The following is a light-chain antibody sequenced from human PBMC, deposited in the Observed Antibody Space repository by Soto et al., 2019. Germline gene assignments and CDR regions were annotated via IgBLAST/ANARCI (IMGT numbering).Light chain of an antibody. CDR3: QEYNGYST. V-gene: IGKV1-5*01. CDR1: QSISSW. J-gene: IGKJ1*01. Sequence: DFQMTQSPSTLSASVGDRVTITCRASQSISSWLAWYQQKPGKAPKLLIFDASSLEGGVPSRFSGSGSGKEFALTISSLQPDDSATYYCQEYNGYSTFGQGTKV. CDR2: DAS.